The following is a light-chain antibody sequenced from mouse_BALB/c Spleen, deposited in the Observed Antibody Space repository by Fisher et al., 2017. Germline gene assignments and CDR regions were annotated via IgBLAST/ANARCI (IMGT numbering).Light chain of an antibody. Sequence: DIVMTQTTAIMSASPGEKVTMTCRASSSVSSSYLHWYQQKSGASPKLWIYSTSNLASGVPARFSGSGSGTSYSLTISSVEAEDAATYYCQQWSSNPPWTFGGGTKLEIK. J-gene: IGKJ1*01. CDR2: STS. CDR1: SSVSSSY. V-gene: IGKV4-57-1*01. CDR3: QQWSSNPPWT.